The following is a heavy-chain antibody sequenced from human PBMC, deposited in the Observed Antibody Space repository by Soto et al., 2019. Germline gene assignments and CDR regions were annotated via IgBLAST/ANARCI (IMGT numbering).Heavy chain of an antibody. D-gene: IGHD3-22*01. V-gene: IGHV4-31*03. CDR1: GGSISSGGYY. CDR3: ARXGYDSSGYYYPSTWFDY. J-gene: IGHJ4*02. Sequence: SETLSLTCTVSGGSISSGGYYWSWIRQHPGKGLEWIGYIYYSGSTYYNPSLRSRVTISVDTSKNQFSLKLSSVTAADTAVYYCARXGYDSSGYYYPSTWFDYWGQGTLVTVSS. CDR2: IYYSGST.